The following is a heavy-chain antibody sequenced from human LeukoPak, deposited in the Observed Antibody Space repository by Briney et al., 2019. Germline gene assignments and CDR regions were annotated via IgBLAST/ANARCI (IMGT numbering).Heavy chain of an antibody. Sequence: GGSLRLSCAASGFTFSSYAMSWVRQAPGKGLEWISTISSSGGNTYYTNSVKGRFTISGDNSKNTLYLQMNSLKAEDTAVYSCARDPNYGSTWYVNWFDPWGQGTLVTVSS. CDR2: ISSSGGNT. J-gene: IGHJ5*02. CDR1: GFTFSSYA. D-gene: IGHD6-13*01. V-gene: IGHV3-23*01. CDR3: ARDPNYGSTWYVNWFDP.